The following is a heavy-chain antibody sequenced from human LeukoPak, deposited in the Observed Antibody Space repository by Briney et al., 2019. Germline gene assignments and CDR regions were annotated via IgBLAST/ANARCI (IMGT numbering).Heavy chain of an antibody. CDR3: ARDYCSSTSCYAFDI. Sequence: SSETLSLTCTVSGGSISSGSYYWSWIRQPAGKGLEWIGRIYTSGSTNYNPSLKSRVTISVDTSKNQFSLKLSSVTAADTAVYYCARDYCSSTSCYAFDIWGQGTMVTVSS. D-gene: IGHD2-2*01. V-gene: IGHV4-61*02. CDR2: IYTSGST. CDR1: GGSISSGSYY. J-gene: IGHJ3*02.